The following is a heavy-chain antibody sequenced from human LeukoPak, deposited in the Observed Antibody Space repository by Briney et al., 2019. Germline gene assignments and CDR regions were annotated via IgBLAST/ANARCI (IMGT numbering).Heavy chain of an antibody. D-gene: IGHD3-22*01. CDR1: GGSFSGYY. J-gene: IGHJ3*02. CDR3: ARDRSSGYYSDAFDI. CDR2: INHSGST. Sequence: PSETLSLTCAVYGGSFSGYYWSWIRQPPGKGLEWIGEINHSGSTNYNPPLKSRVTISVDTSKNQLSPKLTSVTAADMAVYYCARDRSSGYYSDAFDIWGQGTMVTVSS. V-gene: IGHV4-34*01.